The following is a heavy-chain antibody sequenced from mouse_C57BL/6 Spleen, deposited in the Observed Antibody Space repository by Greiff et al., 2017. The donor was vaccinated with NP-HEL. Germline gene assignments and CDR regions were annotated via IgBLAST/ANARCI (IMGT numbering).Heavy chain of an antibody. CDR2: LSSGGSYT. D-gene: IGHD1-1*01. Sequence: EVQLQQSGGDLVKPGGSLKLSCAASGFTFSSYGMSWVRQTPDKRLEWVATLSSGGSYTSSPASVKGRFPISRDNAKNTLYLQMSSLKSEDTAMYYCARQGYYYGSSSREYFDYWGQGTTLTVSS. J-gene: IGHJ2*01. CDR3: ARQGYYYGSSSREYFDY. V-gene: IGHV5-6*01. CDR1: GFTFSSYG.